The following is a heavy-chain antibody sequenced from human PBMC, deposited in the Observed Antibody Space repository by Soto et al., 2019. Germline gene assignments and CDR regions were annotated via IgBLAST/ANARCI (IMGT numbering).Heavy chain of an antibody. J-gene: IGHJ4*02. CDR2: INAGNGNT. CDR3: ARDLIVLMVYAIGYFDY. V-gene: IGHV1-3*01. Sequence: ASVKVSCKASGYTFTSYAMHWVRQAPGQRLEWMGWINAGNGNTKYSQKFQGRVTITRDTSASTAYMELSSLRSEDTAVYYCARDLIVLMVYAIGYFDYWGQGTLVTFS. CDR1: GYTFTSYA. D-gene: IGHD2-8*01.